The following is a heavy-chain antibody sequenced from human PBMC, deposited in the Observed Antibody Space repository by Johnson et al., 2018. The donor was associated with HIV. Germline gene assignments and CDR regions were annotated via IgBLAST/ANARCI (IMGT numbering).Heavy chain of an antibody. V-gene: IGHV3-11*04. CDR3: ARVPNDAFDI. CDR1: GFTFSDYY. J-gene: IGHJ3*02. CDR2: ISSSGSTI. Sequence: LVESGGGVVQPGRSLRLSCAASGFTFSDYYMSWIRQAPGKGLEWVSYISSSGSTIYYADSVKGRFTISRDNSKNTLYLQMNSLRAEDTAVYYCARVPNDAFDIWGQGTMVTVSS.